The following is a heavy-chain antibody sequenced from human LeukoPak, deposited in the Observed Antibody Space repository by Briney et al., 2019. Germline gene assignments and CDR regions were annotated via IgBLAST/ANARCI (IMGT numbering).Heavy chain of an antibody. D-gene: IGHD4-23*01. J-gene: IGHJ4*02. V-gene: IGHV1-46*02. CDR3: ARDLGDYGGNSGFFDV. CDR1: GYSFNSYY. Sequence: ASVKVSCKASGYSFNSYYIHWVRQAPGQGLEWMGTINPSGHRTIYAQNFQGRVTMTTDTSTRIVDMELSGLKSEDTAVYYCARDLGDYGGNSGFFDVWGQGILVTVSS. CDR2: INPSGHRT.